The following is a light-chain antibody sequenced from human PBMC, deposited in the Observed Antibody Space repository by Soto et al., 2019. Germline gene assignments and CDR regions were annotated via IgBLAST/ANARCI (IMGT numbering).Light chain of an antibody. V-gene: IGLV2-23*01. Sequence: QSALTQPASMSGSPGQSITISCTGTSNDVGSYTIVSWYQQHPGKAPKLLIYEGSERPSGVSSRFSASESVNRASLTITVLQAEDEADYYRNSYAGSKSYVFVIGTKSPS. CDR1: SNDVGSYTI. CDR3: NSYAGSKSYV. CDR2: EGS. J-gene: IGLJ1*01.